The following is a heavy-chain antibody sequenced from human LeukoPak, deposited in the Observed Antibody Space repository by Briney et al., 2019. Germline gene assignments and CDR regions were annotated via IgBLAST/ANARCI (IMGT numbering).Heavy chain of an antibody. J-gene: IGHJ4*02. V-gene: IGHV3-7*01. CDR1: EFTFSSYW. D-gene: IGHD6-19*01. CDR3: ASTVAGTDYFDY. CDR2: IKQDGSEK. Sequence: GGSLRLSCAASEFTFSSYWMSWVRQAPGKGLEWVANIKQDGSEKYYVDSVKGRFTISRDNAKNSLYLQMNSLRAEDTAVYYCASTVAGTDYFDYWGQGTLVTVSS.